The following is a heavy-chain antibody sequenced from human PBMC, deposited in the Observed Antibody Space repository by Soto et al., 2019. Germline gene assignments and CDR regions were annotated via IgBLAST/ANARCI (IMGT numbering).Heavy chain of an antibody. CDR3: ASVEYSGYGPDY. CDR2: IIPIFGTA. V-gene: IGHV1-69*13. D-gene: IGHD5-12*01. CDR1: GGTFSSYA. Sequence: GASVKVSCKASGGTFSSYAISWVRQAPGQGLEWMGGIIPIFGTANYAQKFQGRVTITADESTSTAYMELSSLRSEDTAVYYCASVEYSGYGPDYWGQGTLVTVSS. J-gene: IGHJ4*02.